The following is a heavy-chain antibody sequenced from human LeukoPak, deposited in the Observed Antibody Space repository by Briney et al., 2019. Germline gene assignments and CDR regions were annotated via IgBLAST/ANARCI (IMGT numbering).Heavy chain of an antibody. J-gene: IGHJ6*02. Sequence: ASVKVSCKASGYTFTSYDINWVRQATGQGLEWMGWMNPNSGNTGYAQKFQGRVTMTRNTSISTAYMELSSLRSEDTAVYYCARGRDIVVVPAANNYYHYGMDVWGQGTTVTVSS. CDR1: GYTFTSYD. D-gene: IGHD2-2*01. V-gene: IGHV1-8*01. CDR2: MNPNSGNT. CDR3: ARGRDIVVVPAANNYYHYGMDV.